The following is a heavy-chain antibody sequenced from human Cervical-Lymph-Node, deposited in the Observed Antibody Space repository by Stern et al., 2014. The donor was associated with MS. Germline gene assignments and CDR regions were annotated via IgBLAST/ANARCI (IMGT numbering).Heavy chain of an antibody. CDR3: ARDPGYCSSTSCAREDY. Sequence: QVQLVESGAEVKKPGASVKVSCKASGYTFTSYGISWVRQAPGQGLEWMGWISAYNGNTNYAQKLQGRVTMTTDTSTSTAYMELRSLRSDDTAVYYCARDPGYCSSTSCAREDYWGQGTLVTVSS. J-gene: IGHJ4*02. D-gene: IGHD2-2*01. V-gene: IGHV1-18*01. CDR2: ISAYNGNT. CDR1: GYTFTSYG.